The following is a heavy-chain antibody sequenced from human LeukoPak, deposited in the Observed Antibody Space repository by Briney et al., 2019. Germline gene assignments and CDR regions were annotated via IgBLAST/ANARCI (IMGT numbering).Heavy chain of an antibody. V-gene: IGHV4-39*07. D-gene: IGHD3-9*01. CDR2: MYYRGST. CDR1: GGSISSSSHY. J-gene: IGHJ4*02. CDR3: ARGPPTRVLRYFDWLCDTFDY. Sequence: PSETLSLTCTVSGGSISSSSHYWGWIRQPPGKGLEWIGSMYYRGSTYHNPSLKSRVTISVDTSKNQFSLKLSSVTAADTAVYYCARGPPTRVLRYFDWLCDTFDYWGQGTLVTVSS.